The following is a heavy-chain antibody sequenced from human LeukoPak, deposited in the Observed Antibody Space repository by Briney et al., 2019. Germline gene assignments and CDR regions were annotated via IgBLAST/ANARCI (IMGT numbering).Heavy chain of an antibody. CDR1: GGSFSGYY. D-gene: IGHD3-22*01. J-gene: IGHJ4*02. Sequence: SETLSLTCAVYGGSFSGYYWSWIRQPPGKGLEWIGEINHSGSTNYNPSLKSRVTISVDTSKNQFSLKLSSVTAADTAVYYCAGVSYYDSSGYYHYFDYWGQGTLVTVSP. CDR3: AGVSYYDSSGYYHYFDY. V-gene: IGHV4-34*01. CDR2: INHSGST.